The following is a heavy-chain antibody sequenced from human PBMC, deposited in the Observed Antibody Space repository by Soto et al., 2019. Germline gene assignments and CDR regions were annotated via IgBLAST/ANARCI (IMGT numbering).Heavy chain of an antibody. D-gene: IGHD3-3*01. J-gene: IGHJ4*02. Sequence: QITLNESGPTLVKPTQTLTLTCTFSGFSLTTSGVGVGWIRQSPGKAPEWLALTYWDDDKRYSPSLKSRLTITKDTSQNQVVLTMANLDPADTATYYCAHRVLRTVFGLVTTTAIYFDFWGQGTPVAVSS. CDR2: TYWDDDK. CDR1: GFSLTTSGVG. V-gene: IGHV2-5*02. CDR3: AHRVLRTVFGLVTTTAIYFDF.